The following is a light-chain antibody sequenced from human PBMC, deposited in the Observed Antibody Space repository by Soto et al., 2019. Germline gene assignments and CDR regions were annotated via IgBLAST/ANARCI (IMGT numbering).Light chain of an antibody. J-gene: IGKJ1*01. V-gene: IGKV3-20*01. CDR2: GAS. CDR3: HHYGNSPQT. Sequence: EIVLTQSPGTLSLSQGERATLSCRASQSVISSSLAWYQQKPGQAPRLLIYGASSRATGIPDRFSGSGSGTDFTLTISRLEPEDFAVYYCHHYGNSPQTFGQGTKVDIK. CDR1: QSVISSS.